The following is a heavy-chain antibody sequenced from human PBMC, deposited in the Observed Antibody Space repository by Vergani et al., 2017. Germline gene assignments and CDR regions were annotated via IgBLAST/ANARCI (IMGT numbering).Heavy chain of an antibody. CDR3: ARDLRLLYNRFDP. V-gene: IGHV3-33*01. CDR2: TWYNRNNK. J-gene: IGHJ5*02. Sequence: QVPLVESGGGVVQPGRSLRLSCAASGFTFNQYGMHWVRQAPGKGLEWVAVTWYNRNNKQYADSVKGRFTISRDNSKSTMYLQMNSLREEDTGVYYCARDLRLLYNRFDPWGQGTLVTVSS. D-gene: IGHD1-14*01. CDR1: GFTFNQYG.